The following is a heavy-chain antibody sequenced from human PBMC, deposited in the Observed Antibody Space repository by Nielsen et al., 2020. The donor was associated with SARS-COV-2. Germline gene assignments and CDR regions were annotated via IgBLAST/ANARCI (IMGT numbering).Heavy chain of an antibody. J-gene: IGHJ4*02. Sequence: GESLKISCAASGFTFSSYAMNWVRQAPGKGLEWVSVIYSGGSTGYADSVKGRFTISRDNSKNTLYLQMNSLRVEDTAVYFCASHYGSGRGLDYFEYWGQGTLVTVSS. CDR3: ASHYGSGRGLDYFEY. CDR1: GFTFSSYA. V-gene: IGHV3-53*01. D-gene: IGHD3-10*01. CDR2: IYSGGST.